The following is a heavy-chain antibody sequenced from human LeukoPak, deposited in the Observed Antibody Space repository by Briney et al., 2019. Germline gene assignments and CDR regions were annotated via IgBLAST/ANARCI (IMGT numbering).Heavy chain of an antibody. J-gene: IGHJ6*03. CDR3: ARGLRFIQGPGYYYMDV. CDR2: INHSGNT. V-gene: IGHV4-34*01. Sequence: SETLSLTCAVYGGSFNAYYWTWLRQTPGKGLEWIGEINHSGNTNYNPSLESRVTISADTSKNQFSLNLGSVTAADTAIYYCARGLRFIQGPGYYYMDVWGKGTTVTDSS. CDR1: GGSFNAYY. D-gene: IGHD3-16*02.